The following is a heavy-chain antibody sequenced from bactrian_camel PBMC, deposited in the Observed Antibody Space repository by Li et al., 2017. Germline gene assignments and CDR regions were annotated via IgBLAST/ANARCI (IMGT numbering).Heavy chain of an antibody. CDR3: AGRDSVSRMVVTLCETPGRVEY. V-gene: IGHV3S53*01. J-gene: IGHJ4*01. Sequence: HVQLVESGGGSVPAGGSLTLSCAVSGYTPSIDYCLGWFRQAPGKEREGVAAIASDGSTTYADSVKGRFAISKDNALNTVYLQKNSLKPEDTAMYYCAGRDSVSRMVVTLCETPGRVEYWGQGTQVTVS. D-gene: IGHD2*01. CDR2: IASDGST. CDR1: GYTPSIDYC.